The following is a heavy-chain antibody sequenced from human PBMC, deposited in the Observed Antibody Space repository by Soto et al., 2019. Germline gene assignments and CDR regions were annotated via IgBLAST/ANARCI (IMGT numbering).Heavy chain of an antibody. D-gene: IGHD1-26*01. CDR2: IYYSGST. Sequence: TLSLTCAVSGGSISSSSYYWGWIRQPPGKGLEWIGSIYYSGSTYYNPSLKSRVTISVDTSKIQFSLQLSSVTAADTAVYYCATQEVGGSYVYTFDPWGQGTLVTVSS. V-gene: IGHV4-39*01. J-gene: IGHJ5*02. CDR3: ATQEVGGSYVYTFDP. CDR1: GGSISSSSYY.